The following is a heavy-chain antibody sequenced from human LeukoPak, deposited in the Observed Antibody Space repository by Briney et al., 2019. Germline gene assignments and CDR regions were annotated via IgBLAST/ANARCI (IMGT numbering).Heavy chain of an antibody. CDR1: GGSISSGDYY. CDR2: IYYSGST. Sequence: SETLSLTCTVSGGSISSGDYYWSWIRQPPGKGLEWIGYIYYSGSTYYNPSLKSRVTISVDTSKNQFSLKLSSVTAADTAVYYCARDGAKGYCSGGSCQPRFDPWGQGTLVTVSS. V-gene: IGHV4-30-4*01. CDR3: ARDGAKGYCSGGSCQPRFDP. J-gene: IGHJ5*02. D-gene: IGHD2-15*01.